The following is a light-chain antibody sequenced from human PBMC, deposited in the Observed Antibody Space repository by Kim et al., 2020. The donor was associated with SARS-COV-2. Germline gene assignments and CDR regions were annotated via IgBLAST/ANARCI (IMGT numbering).Light chain of an antibody. Sequence: LSPGEQATLPCRASQSVSSSYLAWYQQKPGQAPRLLIYGASSRATGIPDRFSGSGSGTDFTLTISRLEPEDFAVYYCQQYGSSPQTFGQGTKLEI. J-gene: IGKJ2*01. CDR2: GAS. V-gene: IGKV3-20*01. CDR1: QSVSSSY. CDR3: QQYGSSPQT.